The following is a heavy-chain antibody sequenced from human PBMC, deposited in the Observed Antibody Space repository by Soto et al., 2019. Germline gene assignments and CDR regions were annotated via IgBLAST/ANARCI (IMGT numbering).Heavy chain of an antibody. CDR1: GYMFTKSA. CDR3: ARDGVAAGNINFDY. CDR2: ISGGNGNT. V-gene: IGHV1-3*01. D-gene: IGHD6-19*01. J-gene: IGHJ4*02. Sequence: QVHLVQSGAEVKKPGASVKVSCKASGYMFTKSAMHWVRQAPGQRLEWMGWISGGNGNTKYSPKLQDRVTITRDTSASTAYMELSRLRSEDTALYYCARDGVAAGNINFDYWGQGTLVTVSS.